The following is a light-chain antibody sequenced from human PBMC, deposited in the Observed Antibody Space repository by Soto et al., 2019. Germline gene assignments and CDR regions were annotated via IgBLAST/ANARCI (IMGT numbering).Light chain of an antibody. Sequence: QSALTQPASVSGSPGQSITISCTGTSSDVGSYNRVSWYQQHPGKAPKLMIYEVSNWPSGVSNRFSGSKSGNTASLTISGLQAEDEADYYCSSYTSNYTLEVFGGGTKLTVL. CDR3: SSYTSNYTLEV. J-gene: IGLJ2*01. CDR1: SSDVGSYNR. V-gene: IGLV2-14*01. CDR2: EVS.